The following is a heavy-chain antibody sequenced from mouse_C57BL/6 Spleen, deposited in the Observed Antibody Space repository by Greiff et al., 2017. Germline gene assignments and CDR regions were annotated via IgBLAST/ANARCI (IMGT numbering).Heavy chain of an antibody. CDR2: IYPSDSET. CDR3: AREGGYGYDVWFAY. V-gene: IGHV1-61*01. D-gene: IGHD2-2*01. Sequence: QVQLQQPGAELVRPGSSVKLSCEASGYTFTSYWMDWVKQRPGQGLEWIGNIYPSDSETHYNQKFKDKATLTVDKSSSTAYMQLSSLTSENSAVYYCAREGGYGYDVWFAYWGQGTLVTVSA. CDR1: GYTFTSYW. J-gene: IGHJ3*01.